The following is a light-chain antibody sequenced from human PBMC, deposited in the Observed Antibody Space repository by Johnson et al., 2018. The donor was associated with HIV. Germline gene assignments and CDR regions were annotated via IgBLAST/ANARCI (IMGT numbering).Light chain of an antibody. V-gene: IGLV1-51*01. CDR1: SSNIGNNY. CDR3: GTWDSSLSAHF. Sequence: QSVLSQPPSVSAAPGQKVTISCSGSSSNIGNNYVSWYQQLPGTAPKLLIYDNNKRPSGIPDRFSGSKSGTSATLGITGLQTGDEADYYCGTWDSSLSAHFLGTGTKVTAL. J-gene: IGLJ1*01. CDR2: DNN.